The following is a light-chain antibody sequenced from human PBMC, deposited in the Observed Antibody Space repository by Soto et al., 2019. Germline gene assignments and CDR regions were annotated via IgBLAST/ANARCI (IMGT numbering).Light chain of an antibody. J-gene: IGLJ3*02. CDR2: DVS. CDR3: SSYTTSSTV. CDR1: SSDVGGYNY. V-gene: IGLV2-14*03. Sequence: QSAPTQPASVSGSPGQSITITCTGTSSDVGGYNYVSWFQQHPGKAPKLMIYDVSNRPSGVPYRFSGSKSGNTASLTISGLQAEDEADYYCSSYTTSSTVFGGGTKLTVL.